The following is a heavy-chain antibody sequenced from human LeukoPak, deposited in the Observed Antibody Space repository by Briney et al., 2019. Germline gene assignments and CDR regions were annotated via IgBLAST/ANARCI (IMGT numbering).Heavy chain of an antibody. V-gene: IGHV3-48*01. Sequence: GGSLRLSCAASGFTFSSYSMNWVRQAPGKGLEWVSYISSSSSTIYYADSVKGRFTISRDNAKNSLYLQMNSLRAEDTAVYYCARDEIAAAGTIGYWGQGTLVTVSS. D-gene: IGHD6-13*01. J-gene: IGHJ4*02. CDR2: ISSSSSTI. CDR1: GFTFSSYS. CDR3: ARDEIAAAGTIGY.